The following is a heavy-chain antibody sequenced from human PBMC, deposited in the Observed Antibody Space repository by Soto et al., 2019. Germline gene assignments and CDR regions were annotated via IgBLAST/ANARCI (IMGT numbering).Heavy chain of an antibody. CDR2: ISWNSGSI. CDR3: AKGGDGNYDFWSRFSHYYYYYMDV. D-gene: IGHD3-3*01. CDR1: GFTFDDYA. Sequence: DVQLVESGGGLVQPGRSLRLSCAASGFTFDDYAMHWVRQAPGKGLEWVSGISWNSGSIGYADSVKGRFTISRDNAKNSLYLQMNSPRAEDTALYYCAKGGDGNYDFWSRFSHYYYYYMDVWGKGTTITVSS. V-gene: IGHV3-9*01. J-gene: IGHJ6*03.